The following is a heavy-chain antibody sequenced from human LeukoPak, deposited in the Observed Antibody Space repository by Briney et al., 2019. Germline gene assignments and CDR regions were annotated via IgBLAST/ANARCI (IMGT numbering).Heavy chain of an antibody. D-gene: IGHD3-10*01. V-gene: IGHV1-46*01. Sequence: ASVKVSCKASGYTFTSYYMHWVRQAPGQGLEWMGIINPSGGSTSYAQKFQGRVTMTRDTSTSTVYMELSSLRSEDTAVYYCARDCCGYYGSGSPPTDYWGQGTLVTVSS. CDR1: GYTFTSYY. CDR3: ARDCCGYYGSGSPPTDY. CDR2: INPSGGST. J-gene: IGHJ4*02.